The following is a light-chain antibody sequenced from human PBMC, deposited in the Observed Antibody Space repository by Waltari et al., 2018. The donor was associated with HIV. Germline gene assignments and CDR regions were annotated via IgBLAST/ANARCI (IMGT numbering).Light chain of an antibody. V-gene: IGKV4-1*01. CDR3: QQYYRTPLT. J-gene: IGKJ4*01. Sequence: IVLTQSPESLAVSLGERAPINCTASQNILYSSNNKNYLAWYQQKPGQPPKLLISWASNRKSGVPDRFSGSGSGTDFTLIINSLQAEDVAVYFCQQYYRTPLTFGGGTKVEIK. CDR2: WAS. CDR1: QNILYSSNNKNY.